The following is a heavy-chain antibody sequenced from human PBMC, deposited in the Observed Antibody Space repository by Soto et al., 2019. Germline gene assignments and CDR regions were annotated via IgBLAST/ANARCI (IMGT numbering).Heavy chain of an antibody. D-gene: IGHD6-19*01. CDR2: IYPTDSYT. CDR3: ARTVREQWLADY. Sequence: PGESLKISCKGSGYSFTTYWIGWVRQMPGKGLEWMGIIYPTDSYTRYSPSFQGQVTLSADKSISTPYLQWSSLKASDAAMYYCARTVREQWLADYWGRGTLVTVSS. J-gene: IGHJ4*02. V-gene: IGHV5-51*01. CDR1: GYSFTTYW.